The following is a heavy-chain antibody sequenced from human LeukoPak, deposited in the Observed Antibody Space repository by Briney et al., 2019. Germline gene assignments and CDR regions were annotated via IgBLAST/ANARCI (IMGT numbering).Heavy chain of an antibody. D-gene: IGHD3-10*02. J-gene: IGHJ6*04. CDR3: AELGITMIGGV. V-gene: IGHV3-20*04. CDR2: INWNGGST. CDR1: EFTFDDYD. Sequence: GGSLRLSCAASEFTFDDYDMSWVRQPPGKGLEWVSGINWNGGSTNYADSVKGRFTISRDNAKNSLYLQMNSLRAEDTAVYYCAELGITMIGGVWGKGTTVTISS.